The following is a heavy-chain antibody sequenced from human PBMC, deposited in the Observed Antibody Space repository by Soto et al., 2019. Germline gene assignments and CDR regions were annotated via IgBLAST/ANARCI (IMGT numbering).Heavy chain of an antibody. V-gene: IGHV3-23*01. CDR1: GFTFSSYA. CDR2: ISGSGGST. Sequence: GGSLRLSCAASGFTFSSYAMSWVRQAPVKGLEWVSAISGSGGSTYYADSVKGRFTISRDNSKNTLYLQMNSLRAEDTAVYYCAKNVWGITIFGGMDVWGQGTTVTVSS. J-gene: IGHJ6*02. CDR3: AKNVWGITIFGGMDV. D-gene: IGHD3-9*01.